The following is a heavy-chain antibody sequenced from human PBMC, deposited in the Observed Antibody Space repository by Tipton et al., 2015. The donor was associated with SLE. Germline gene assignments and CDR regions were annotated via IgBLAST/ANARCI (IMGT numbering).Heavy chain of an antibody. Sequence: GSLRLSCAASGFTFSSYWMSWVRQPPGKGLEWIGEINHSGSTNYNPSLKSRVTISVDKSKNQFSLKLSSVTAADTAVYYCARDRSTMVRGVTLPFDYWGQGTLVTVSS. CDR2: INHSGST. D-gene: IGHD3-10*01. V-gene: IGHV4-4*02. CDR3: ARDRSTMVRGVTLPFDY. J-gene: IGHJ4*02. CDR1: GFTFSSYW.